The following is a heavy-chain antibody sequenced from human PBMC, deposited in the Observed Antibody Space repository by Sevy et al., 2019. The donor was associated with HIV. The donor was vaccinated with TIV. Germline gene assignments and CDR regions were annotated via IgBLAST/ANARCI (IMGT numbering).Heavy chain of an antibody. CDR2: IRSKANSYVT. D-gene: IGHD3-3*01. J-gene: IGHJ3*02. V-gene: IGHV3-73*01. CDR1: GFTFSGSA. Sequence: GGSLRLSCAASGFTFSGSAMHWVRQASGKGLEWVGRIRSKANSYVTAYAASVKGRFTISRDDSKNTAYLQMNSLKTEDTAVYYCNRRADYDFWSGYYQELDAFDIWGQGTMVTVSS. CDR3: NRRADYDFWSGYYQELDAFDI.